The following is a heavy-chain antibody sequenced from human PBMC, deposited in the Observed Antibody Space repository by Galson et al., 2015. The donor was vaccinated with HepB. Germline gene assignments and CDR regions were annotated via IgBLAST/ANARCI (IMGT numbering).Heavy chain of an antibody. V-gene: IGHV1-69*04. CDR3: AREQGRRAVTQGGVHRFDP. D-gene: IGHD6-19*01. Sequence: SVKVSCKASGGTFSSYAISWVRQAPGQGLEWMGRIIPILGIANYAQKFQGRVTITADKSTSTAYMELSSLRSEDTAVYYCAREQGRRAVTQGGVHRFDPWGQGTLVTVSS. CDR1: GGTFSSYA. CDR2: IIPILGIA. J-gene: IGHJ5*02.